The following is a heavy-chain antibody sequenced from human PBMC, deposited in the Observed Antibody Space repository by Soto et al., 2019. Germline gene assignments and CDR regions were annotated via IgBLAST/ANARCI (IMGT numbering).Heavy chain of an antibody. CDR1: GYTFTGYY. J-gene: IGHJ6*02. V-gene: IGHV1-2*02. CDR2: INPNSGGT. D-gene: IGHD5-12*01. Sequence: ASVKVSCKASGYTFTGYYMHWVRQAPGQGLEWMGWINPNSGGTNYAQKFQGRVTMTRDTSISTAYMELSRLRSDDTAVYYCASAATTEHYYYYYGMDVWGQGXTVTVYS. CDR3: ASAATTEHYYYYYGMDV.